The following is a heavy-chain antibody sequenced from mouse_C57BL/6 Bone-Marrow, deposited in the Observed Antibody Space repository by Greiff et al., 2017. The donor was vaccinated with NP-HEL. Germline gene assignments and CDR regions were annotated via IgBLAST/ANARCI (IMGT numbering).Heavy chain of an antibody. J-gene: IGHJ2*01. CDR1: GFTFNDYW. CDR3: ARGGEGLDY. CDR2: INPSSGNT. Sequence: VQLQQSGAELVKPGASVKLSCTASGFTFNDYWMHWVKQRPEQGLEWIGYINPSSGNTNYTQKFKDKATVTADTSSSTAYMQLSSLTYEDTAVYYCARGGEGLDYWGQGTTLTVSS. V-gene: IGHV1-7*01.